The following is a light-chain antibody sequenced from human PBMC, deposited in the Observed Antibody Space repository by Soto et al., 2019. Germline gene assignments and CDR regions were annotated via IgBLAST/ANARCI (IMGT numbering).Light chain of an antibody. CDR1: EAITNS. Sequence: DIQVTQSPSSLSASVGDRVTITCRASEAITNSLAWFQQRPGKAPESLIYAASSLQTGVPSRFSGSVSGADFTLTISSLQPEDFATYYCQQSYSTPLTFGGGTKVDIK. CDR3: QQSYSTPLT. J-gene: IGKJ4*01. CDR2: AAS. V-gene: IGKV1-16*01.